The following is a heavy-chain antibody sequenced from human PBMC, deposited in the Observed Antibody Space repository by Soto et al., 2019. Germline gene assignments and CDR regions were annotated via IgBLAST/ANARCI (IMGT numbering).Heavy chain of an antibody. CDR2: INSDGSST. V-gene: IGHV3-74*01. J-gene: IGHJ6*02. Sequence: EVQLVESGGGLVQPGGSLRLSCAASGFTFSSYWMHWVRQAPGKGLVWVSRINSDGSSTSYAGSVKGRFTISRDNAKNTLYLQMNSLRAEDTAVYYCARAPQGYCSGGSCYSGNYYYGMDVWGQGTTVTVSS. CDR3: ARAPQGYCSGGSCYSGNYYYGMDV. D-gene: IGHD2-15*01. CDR1: GFTFSSYW.